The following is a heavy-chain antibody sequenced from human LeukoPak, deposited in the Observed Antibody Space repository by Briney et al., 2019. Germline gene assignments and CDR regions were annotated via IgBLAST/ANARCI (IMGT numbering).Heavy chain of an antibody. D-gene: IGHD6-19*01. CDR1: GVTFSSYW. V-gene: IGHV3-23*01. J-gene: IGHJ4*02. CDR3: AKYSSGWYNTVFDY. CDR2: ISGSGGST. Sequence: GGSLRLSCAVSGVTFSSYWMHWVRQAPGKGLEWVSAISGSGGSTYYADSVKGRFTISRDNSKNTLYLQMNSLRAEDTAVYYCAKYSSGWYNTVFDYWGQGTLVTVSS.